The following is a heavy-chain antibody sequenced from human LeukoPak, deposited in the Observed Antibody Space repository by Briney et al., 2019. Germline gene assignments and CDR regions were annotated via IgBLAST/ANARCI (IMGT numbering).Heavy chain of an antibody. Sequence: GGSLRLSCAPSGFTFSTYAIHWVRQAPGKGLEWVAVIRYDGSNEHYVDSVKGRFTISRDNSRKTLYLQMNSLRVEDTAVYYCAREVDCSGGRCYRGEFDYWGQGTLVTVSS. CDR3: AREVDCSGGRCYRGEFDY. CDR2: IRYDGSNE. V-gene: IGHV3-33*01. CDR1: GFTFSTYA. D-gene: IGHD2-15*01. J-gene: IGHJ4*02.